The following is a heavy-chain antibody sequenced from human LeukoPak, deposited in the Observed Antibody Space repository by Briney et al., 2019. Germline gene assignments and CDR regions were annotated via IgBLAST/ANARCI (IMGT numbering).Heavy chain of an antibody. CDR2: INHSGST. V-gene: IGHV4-34*01. CDR3: ARAPLVY. CDR1: GGSISSYY. Sequence: NPSETLSLTCTVSGGSISSYYWSWIRQPPGKGLEWIGEINHSGSTNYNPSLKSRVTISVDTSKNQFSLKLSSVTAADTAVYYCARAPLVYWGQGTLVTVSS. J-gene: IGHJ4*02.